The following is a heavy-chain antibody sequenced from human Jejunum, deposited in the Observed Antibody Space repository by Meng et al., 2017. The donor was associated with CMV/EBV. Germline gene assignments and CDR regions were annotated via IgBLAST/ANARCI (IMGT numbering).Heavy chain of an antibody. Sequence: LSCEASGFTFIGSAMHWVRQAPGKVLEYVSAINYNGDNTYYADSVKGRFTISRDNSKNTLYLQMGSLRAEDMAMYYCTSWSGYSNDYWGQGTLVTVSS. CDR3: TSWSGYSNDY. CDR2: INYNGDNT. J-gene: IGHJ4*02. V-gene: IGHV3-64*02. CDR1: GFTFIGSA. D-gene: IGHD3-3*01.